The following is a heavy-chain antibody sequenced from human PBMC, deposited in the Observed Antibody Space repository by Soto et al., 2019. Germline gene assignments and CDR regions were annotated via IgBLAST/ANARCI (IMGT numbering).Heavy chain of an antibody. J-gene: IGHJ5*02. V-gene: IGHV3-48*01. CDR1: GFTFSDYS. CDR2: ISSESGTI. D-gene: IGHD4-17*01. CDR3: ASERSGGDDYGEKRES. Sequence: GVSLRLSCSASGFTFSDYSMHWVRQAPGKGLEWVSYISSESGTIYQADSVKGRFTISRDNAKNSLYLQMNSLRGEDTAVDYCASERSGGDDYGEKRESWGKGTLVNVSS.